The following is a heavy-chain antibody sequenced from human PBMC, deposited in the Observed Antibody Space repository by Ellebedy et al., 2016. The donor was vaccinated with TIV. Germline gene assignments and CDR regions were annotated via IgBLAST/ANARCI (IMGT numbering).Heavy chain of an antibody. D-gene: IGHD3-9*01. J-gene: IGHJ4*02. CDR3: AREAYYDVLTGSPFDY. V-gene: IGHV3-7*03. CDR2: IKKDGSDT. CDR1: GFTFSSYW. Sequence: PWGSLRLSCAASGFTFSSYWMSWVRQAPGKGLEWVAHIKKDGSDTYYADSVKGRFTISRDNAKSSLYLQMNSLRAEDTAVYYCAREAYYDVLTGSPFDYWGQGTLVTVSS.